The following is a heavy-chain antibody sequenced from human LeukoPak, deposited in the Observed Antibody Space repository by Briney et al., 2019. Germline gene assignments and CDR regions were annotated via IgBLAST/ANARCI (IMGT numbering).Heavy chain of an antibody. V-gene: IGHV1-69*04. J-gene: IGHJ6*02. D-gene: IGHD5-24*01. CDR1: GGTFSSYA. CDR3: ARDDLVATRDYYYYYGMDV. CDR2: IIPILGIA. Sequence: ASVKVSCKASGGTFSSYAISWVRQAPGQGLEWMGRIIPILGIANYAQKFQGRVTITADKSTSTAYMELSSLRSEDTAVYYCARDDLVATRDYYYYYGMDVWGQGTTVTVSS.